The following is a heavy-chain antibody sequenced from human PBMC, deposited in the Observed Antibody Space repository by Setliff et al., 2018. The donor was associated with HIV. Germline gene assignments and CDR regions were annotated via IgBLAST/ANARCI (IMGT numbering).Heavy chain of an antibody. J-gene: IGHJ4*02. CDR2: ISVYNGNT. CDR3: ARVYCSGGSCFTFDY. Sequence: ASVKVSCKASGYTFTSYGVTWVRQAPGQGLEWMGWISVYNGNTNYAQKLQGRVTMTTDTSTSTAYMELRSLRSDDTAVYYCARVYCSGGSCFTFDYWGQGTLVTVSS. V-gene: IGHV1-18*01. D-gene: IGHD2-15*01. CDR1: GYTFTSYG.